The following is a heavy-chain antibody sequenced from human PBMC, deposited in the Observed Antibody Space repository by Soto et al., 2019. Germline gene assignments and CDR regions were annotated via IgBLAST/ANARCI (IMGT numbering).Heavy chain of an antibody. V-gene: IGHV3-30*18. J-gene: IGHJ4*02. Sequence: GGSLRLSCAASGFTFSSYGMHWVRQAPGKGLEWVAVISYDGSNKYYADSVKGRFTISRDNSKNTLYLQMNSLRAEDTAVYYCAKDLAYYYDSSGYFDYWGQGTLVTVSS. CDR1: GFTFSSYG. CDR2: ISYDGSNK. CDR3: AKDLAYYYDSSGYFDY. D-gene: IGHD3-22*01.